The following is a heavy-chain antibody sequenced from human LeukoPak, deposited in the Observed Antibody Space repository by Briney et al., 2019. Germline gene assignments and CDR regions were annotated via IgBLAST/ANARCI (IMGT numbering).Heavy chain of an antibody. V-gene: IGHV3-30-3*01. Sequence: PGRSLRLSCAASGFTFSSYAIYWVRQAPGKGLEWVTMISYDGNNKYYADSVKGRFTISRDNSKNTLYLQMNSLRPEDTAVYYCARERTGWYFDYWGQGALVTVSS. CDR2: ISYDGNNK. D-gene: IGHD3/OR15-3a*01. CDR3: ARERTGWYFDY. J-gene: IGHJ4*02. CDR1: GFTFSSYA.